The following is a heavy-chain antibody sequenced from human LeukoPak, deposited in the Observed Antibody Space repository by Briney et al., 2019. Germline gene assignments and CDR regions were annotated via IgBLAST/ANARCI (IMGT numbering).Heavy chain of an antibody. V-gene: IGHV4-59*01. D-gene: IGHD3-9*01. CDR1: GGSISSYY. J-gene: IGHJ6*03. Sequence: PSETLSLTCTVSGGSISSYYWSWIRQPPGKGLEWIGYIYYSGSTNYNPSLKSRVTISVDTSKNQFSLKLSSVTAADTAVYYCARGVGYDILTGYYEANYYYYMDVWGKGTTVTISS. CDR3: ARGVGYDILTGYYEANYYYYMDV. CDR2: IYYSGST.